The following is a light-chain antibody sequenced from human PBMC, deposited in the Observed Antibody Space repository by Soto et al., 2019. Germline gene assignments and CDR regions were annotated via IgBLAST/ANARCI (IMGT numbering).Light chain of an antibody. CDR3: QQRNIWPPVT. J-gene: IGKJ5*01. Sequence: DIQMTQSPSSLSASVGDRVTITCRASQSISSYLNWYQQKPGKAPKLLIYAASSLQSGVPLRFSGSGSGTDFTLTISSLQPEDSAVYYCQQRNIWPPVTFGHGTRLEIK. V-gene: IGKV1-39*01. CDR2: AAS. CDR1: QSISSY.